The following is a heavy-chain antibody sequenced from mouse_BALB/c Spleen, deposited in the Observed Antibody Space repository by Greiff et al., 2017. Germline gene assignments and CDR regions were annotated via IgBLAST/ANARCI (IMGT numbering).Heavy chain of an antibody. V-gene: IGHV3-8*02. Sequence: VQLKESGPSLVKPSQTLSLTCSVTGDSITSGYWNWIRKFPGNKLEYMGYISYSGSTYYNPSLKSRISITRDTSKNQFFLQLNSVTTEDTATYYCAMGDYYGSSHWYFDVWGAGTTVTVSS. CDR3: AMGDYYGSSHWYFDV. J-gene: IGHJ1*01. D-gene: IGHD1-1*01. CDR2: ISYSGST. CDR1: GDSITSGY.